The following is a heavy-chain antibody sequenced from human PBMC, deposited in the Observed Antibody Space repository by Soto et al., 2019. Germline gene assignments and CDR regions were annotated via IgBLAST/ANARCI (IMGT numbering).Heavy chain of an antibody. CDR3: ARGVEYSSSYESDY. V-gene: IGHV1-3*01. J-gene: IGHJ4*02. CDR1: GYTFTSYA. D-gene: IGHD6-6*01. Sequence: QVQLVQSGAEVKKPGASVKVSCKASGYTFTSYAMNWVRQAPGQRLEWMGWINAGNGNTKYSQKFQGRVTITRDTSASTAYMELSSLRSEDTAVYYCARGVEYSSSYESDYWGQGTLVTVSS. CDR2: INAGNGNT.